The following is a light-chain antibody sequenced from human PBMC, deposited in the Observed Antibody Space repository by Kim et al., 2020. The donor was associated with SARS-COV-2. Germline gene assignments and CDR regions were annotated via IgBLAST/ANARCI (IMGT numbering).Light chain of an antibody. Sequence: GQSVAISCTGTSSDIGGYNYVSWYQQHPGKAPKVMIYDVNKRPSGVPDRFSGSKSGNTASLTISGLQAEDEGDYYCFSYAGSYTWVFGGGTKVTVL. CDR1: SSDIGGYNY. J-gene: IGLJ3*02. CDR3: FSYAGSYTWV. CDR2: DVN. V-gene: IGLV2-11*03.